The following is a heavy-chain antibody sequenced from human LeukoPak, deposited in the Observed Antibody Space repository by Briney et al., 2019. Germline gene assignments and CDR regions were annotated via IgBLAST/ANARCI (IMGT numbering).Heavy chain of an antibody. D-gene: IGHD6-13*01. Sequence: PSQTLSLTCTVSGGSISSGSYYWSWLRQPAGKGLEWIGRIYTSGSTNYNPSLKSRVTISVDTSKNRFSLKLSSVTAADTAVYYCARTSGIAAAGYYFDYWGQGTLVTVSS. CDR2: IYTSGST. CDR3: ARTSGIAAAGYYFDY. V-gene: IGHV4-61*02. CDR1: GGSISSGSYY. J-gene: IGHJ4*02.